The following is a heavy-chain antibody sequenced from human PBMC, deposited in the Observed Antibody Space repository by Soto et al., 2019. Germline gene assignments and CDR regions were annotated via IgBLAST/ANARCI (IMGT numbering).Heavy chain of an antibody. J-gene: IGHJ3*02. CDR3: ARAGITILGVVFHDAFDI. CDR1: GFIFSDYY. Sequence: GGSLILSCAASGFIFSDYYMSWIRQAPGKGLEWVSYISSSGSTIYYADSVKGRFTISRDNAKNSLYLQMNSLRAEDTAVYYCARAGITILGVVFHDAFDIWGQGTMVTVSS. CDR2: ISSSGSTI. V-gene: IGHV3-11*01. D-gene: IGHD3-3*01.